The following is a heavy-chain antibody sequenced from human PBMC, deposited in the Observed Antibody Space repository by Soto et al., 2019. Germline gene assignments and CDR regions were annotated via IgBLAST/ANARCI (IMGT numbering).Heavy chain of an antibody. CDR1: GFTFSSYG. D-gene: IGHD3-22*01. CDR2: IWYDGSNK. Sequence: SGGGVVQPGRSLRLSCAASGFTFSSYGMHWVRQAPGKGLEWVAVIWYDGSNKYYADSVKGRFTISRDNSKNTLYLQMNSLRAEDTAVYYCARDFKTYYYDSSGYYRNYYYYGMDVWGQGTTVTVSS. J-gene: IGHJ6*02. V-gene: IGHV3-33*01. CDR3: ARDFKTYYYDSSGYYRNYYYYGMDV.